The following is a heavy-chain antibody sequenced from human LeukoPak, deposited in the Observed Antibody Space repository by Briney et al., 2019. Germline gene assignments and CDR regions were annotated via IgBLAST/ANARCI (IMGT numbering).Heavy chain of an antibody. Sequence: GGSLRLSCAASVFTFSDYSVNWVRQAPGKGLEWISYISSSSGTIYYADSVKGRFTISRDNSKNTLYLQMNSLRAEDTAVYYCAKAISGSNAVADYWGQGTLVTVSS. V-gene: IGHV3-48*01. CDR1: VFTFSDYS. D-gene: IGHD1-26*01. CDR2: ISSSSGTI. J-gene: IGHJ4*02. CDR3: AKAISGSNAVADY.